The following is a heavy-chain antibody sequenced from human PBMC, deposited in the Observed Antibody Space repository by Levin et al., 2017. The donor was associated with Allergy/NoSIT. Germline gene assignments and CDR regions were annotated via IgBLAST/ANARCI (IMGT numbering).Heavy chain of an antibody. J-gene: IGHJ4*02. Sequence: ASVKVSCRASGGTFSNDAINWVRQAPGQGLEWIGGIIPLFGIPKFAQKFQDRVTITADESTRTAYMELSSLRSEDTAVYYCARSPQAEMAPFHFDYWGQGTLVTVSS. CDR3: ARSPQAEMAPFHFDY. CDR1: GGTFSNDA. CDR2: IIPLFGIP. V-gene: IGHV1-69*13. D-gene: IGHD5-24*01.